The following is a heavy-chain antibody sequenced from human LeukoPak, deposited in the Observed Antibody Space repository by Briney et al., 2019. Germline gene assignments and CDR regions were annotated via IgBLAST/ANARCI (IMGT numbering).Heavy chain of an antibody. Sequence: SETLSLTCTVSGGSISSYYWSWIRQPAGKGLEWIGEINHSGSTNYNPSLKSRVTISVDTSKNQFSLKLSSVTAADTAVYYCARVGVRGVIAYYYYYMDVWGKGTTVTISS. CDR2: INHSGST. V-gene: IGHV4-34*01. J-gene: IGHJ6*03. CDR3: ARVGVRGVIAYYYYYMDV. CDR1: GGSISSYY. D-gene: IGHD3-10*01.